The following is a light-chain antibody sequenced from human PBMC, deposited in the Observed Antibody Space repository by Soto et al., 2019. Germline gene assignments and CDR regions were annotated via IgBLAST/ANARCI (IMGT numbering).Light chain of an antibody. CDR2: RAS. CDR1: QSINAW. CDR3: HQYNSHPWS. V-gene: IGKV1-5*03. Sequence: DIQMTQFPATLSASVGDTVTITCRASQSINAWLAWYQKKPEPAPKLLISRASTLESGVPARFSGSVSGTEFALTISSLQPDDFATYYCHQYNSHPWSFGQGTKVEIK. J-gene: IGKJ1*01.